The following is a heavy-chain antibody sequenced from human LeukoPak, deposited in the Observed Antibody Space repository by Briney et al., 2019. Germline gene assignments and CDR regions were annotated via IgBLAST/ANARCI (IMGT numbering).Heavy chain of an antibody. CDR2: IYFSGNT. V-gene: IGHV4-39*01. CDR1: GGSISSSPYY. D-gene: IGHD3-3*01. J-gene: IGHJ3*02. Sequence: SETLSLTCTVSGGSISSSPYYWAWIRQPPGKGLEWIGSIYFSGNTCYNPSLKSRVTISVDTSKNQFSLRLSSVTAADTAVYYCARPRRLFWSGDDAFDIWGQGTMVTVSS. CDR3: ARPRRLFWSGDDAFDI.